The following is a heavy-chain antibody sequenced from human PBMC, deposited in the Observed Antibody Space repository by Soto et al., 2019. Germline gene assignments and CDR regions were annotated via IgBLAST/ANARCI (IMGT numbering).Heavy chain of an antibody. CDR1: GYTFTSYG. V-gene: IGHV1-18*04. J-gene: IGHJ3*02. CDR2: SGAYNGNT. CDR3: ARDRNYYGSGSPTPYDAFDI. Sequence: ASVKVSCKASGYTFTSYGISWVRQAPGQGLEWMGWSGAYNGNTNYAQKLQGRVTMTTDTSTSTAYMELRSLRSDDTAVYYCARDRNYYGSGSPTPYDAFDIRGKGAMVTVSS. D-gene: IGHD3-10*01.